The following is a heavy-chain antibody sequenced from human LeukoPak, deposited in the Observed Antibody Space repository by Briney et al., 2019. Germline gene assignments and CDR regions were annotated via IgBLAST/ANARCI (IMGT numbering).Heavy chain of an antibody. CDR2: ISFDGRNQ. CDR3: AKQAYNWNDVLGY. Sequence: PGGSLRLSCVASGFSLISSGMHWVRQAPGKGLEWVALISFDGRNQDYADSVKGRFTISRDTSSNTVSLQMNSLRPDDTAVYYCAKQAYNWNDVLGYWGQGTLVTVSS. V-gene: IGHV3-30*18. J-gene: IGHJ4*02. D-gene: IGHD1-20*01. CDR1: GFSLISSG.